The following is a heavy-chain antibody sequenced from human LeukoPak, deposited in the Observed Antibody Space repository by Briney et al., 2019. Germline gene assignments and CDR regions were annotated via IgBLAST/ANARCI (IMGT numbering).Heavy chain of an antibody. CDR1: GFTFSSYS. CDR2: ISSSSSYI. J-gene: IGHJ4*02. V-gene: IGHV3-21*01. Sequence: GGSLRLSCAASGFTFSSYSMNWVRQAPGNGLEWVSSISSSSSYIYYADSVKGRFTISRDNAKNSLYLQMNSLRAEDTAVYYCARDYDSSGYTPDYWGQGTLVTVSS. D-gene: IGHD3-22*01. CDR3: ARDYDSSGYTPDY.